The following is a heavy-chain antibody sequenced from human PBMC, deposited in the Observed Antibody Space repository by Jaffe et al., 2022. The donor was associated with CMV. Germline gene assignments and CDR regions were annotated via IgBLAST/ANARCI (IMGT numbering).Heavy chain of an antibody. CDR3: ARGLGTKRWLHKLLTPDNWFDP. J-gene: IGHJ5*02. V-gene: IGHV4-34*01. CDR2: INHSGST. CDR1: GGSFSGYY. D-gene: IGHD2-21*02. Sequence: QVQLQQWGAGLLKPSETLSLTCAVYGGSFSGYYWSWIRQPPGKGLEWIGEINHSGSTNYNPSLKSRVTISVDTSKNQFSLKLSSVTAADTAVYYCARGLGTKRWLHKLLTPDNWFDPWGQGTLVTVSS.